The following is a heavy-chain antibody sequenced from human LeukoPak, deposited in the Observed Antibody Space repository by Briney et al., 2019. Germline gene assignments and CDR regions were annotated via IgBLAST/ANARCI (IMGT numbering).Heavy chain of an antibody. CDR3: ARVKDVLTRNGGPNWFDP. CDR2: INHSGST. D-gene: IGHD2-8*01. CDR1: GGSFSGYY. J-gene: IGHJ5*02. Sequence: SETLSLTCAVYGGSFSGYYWSWIRQPPGKGLEWVREINHSGSTNYNPSLKSRVTISVDTTKNQFPLKLSSMTAADTAVYYCARVKDVLTRNGGPNWFDPWGQGTLVTVSS. V-gene: IGHV4-34*01.